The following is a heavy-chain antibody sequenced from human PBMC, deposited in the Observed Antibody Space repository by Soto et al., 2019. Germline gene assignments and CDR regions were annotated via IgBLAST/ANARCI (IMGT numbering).Heavy chain of an antibody. CDR2: IYYSGST. D-gene: IGHD5-12*01. V-gene: IGHV4-31*03. CDR3: ARDSQKGLRLSAFDI. Sequence: SETLSLTCTVSGGSISSGGYYWNWIRQHPGKGLEWIGYIYYSGSTYYNPSLKSRVTISVDTSKNQISLKLSSVTAADTAVYYCARDSQKGLRLSAFDIWGQGTMVTVSS. CDR1: GGSISSGGYY. J-gene: IGHJ3*02.